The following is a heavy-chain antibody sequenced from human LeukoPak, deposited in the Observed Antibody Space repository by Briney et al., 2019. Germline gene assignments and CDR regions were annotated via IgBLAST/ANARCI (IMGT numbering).Heavy chain of an antibody. CDR2: ISGSGGTT. Sequence: GGSLRLSCAASGYIFSSYAMSWVRQAPGKGLEWVSAISGSGGTTYYADSVRGRFTISRDNSKNTLYLQIGSLRADDTAVYYCTRMSREAPGLPDLWGQGTLVTVSS. V-gene: IGHV3-23*01. J-gene: IGHJ5*02. CDR3: TRMSREAPGLPDL. D-gene: IGHD5-24*01. CDR1: GYIFSSYA.